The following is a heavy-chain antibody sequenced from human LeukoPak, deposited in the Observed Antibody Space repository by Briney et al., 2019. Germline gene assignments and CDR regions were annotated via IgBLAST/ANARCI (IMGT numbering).Heavy chain of an antibody. D-gene: IGHD3-10*01. CDR2: INPNSGGT. CDR3: ARPRLWFGEGSWFDP. Sequence: ASVKVFCKASGCTFTGYYMHWVRQAPGQGLEWMGWINPNSGGTNYAQKFQGRVTMTRDTSISTAYMELSRLRSDDTAVYYCARPRLWFGEGSWFDPWGQGTLVTVSS. CDR1: GCTFTGYY. V-gene: IGHV1-2*02. J-gene: IGHJ5*02.